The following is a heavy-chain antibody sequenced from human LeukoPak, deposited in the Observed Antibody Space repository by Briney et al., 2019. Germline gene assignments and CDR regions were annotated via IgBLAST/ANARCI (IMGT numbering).Heavy chain of an antibody. D-gene: IGHD6-19*01. CDR2: IYYSGST. CDR3: ARIGAVAAFDY. J-gene: IGHJ4*02. V-gene: IGHV4-59*11. CDR1: GGPISSHY. Sequence: SETLSLTCTVSGGPISSHYWSWIRQPPGKGLEWIGYIYYSGSTNYNPSLKSRVTISVDTSKNQFSLKLSSVTAADTAVYYCARIGAVAAFDYWGQGTLVTVSS.